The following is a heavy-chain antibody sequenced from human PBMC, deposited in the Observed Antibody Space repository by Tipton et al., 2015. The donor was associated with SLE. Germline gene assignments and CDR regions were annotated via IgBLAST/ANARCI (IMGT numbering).Heavy chain of an antibody. CDR3: AREHISSLRDAFEV. D-gene: IGHD2-15*01. CDR2: IFSKGST. V-gene: IGHV4-61*02. J-gene: IGHJ3*01. CDR1: GGSISSSSYY. Sequence: TLSLTCTVSGGSISSSSYYWTWIRQPAGKGLEWIGRIFSKGSTNSNLSLKSRVTISVDTSKNQFNLKLRSVTVVDTAMYYCAREHISSLRDAFEVWGQGTMVTVS.